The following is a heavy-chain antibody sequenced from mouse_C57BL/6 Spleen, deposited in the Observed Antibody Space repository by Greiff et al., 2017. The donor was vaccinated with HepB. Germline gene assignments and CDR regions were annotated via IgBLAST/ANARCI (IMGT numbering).Heavy chain of an antibody. CDR3: ARDRDMGDYWYFEV. V-gene: IGHV5-4*01. D-gene: IGHD1-1*02. CDR1: GFTFSSYA. J-gene: IGHJ1*03. Sequence: EVQLVESGGGLVKPGGSLKLSCAASGFTFSSYAMSWVRQTPEKRLEWVATISDGGSYTYYPDNVKGRFTLSRDNAKNNLYLQMSHLKAEDTAMYYCARDRDMGDYWYFEVWGTGTTVTVSS. CDR2: ISDGGSYT.